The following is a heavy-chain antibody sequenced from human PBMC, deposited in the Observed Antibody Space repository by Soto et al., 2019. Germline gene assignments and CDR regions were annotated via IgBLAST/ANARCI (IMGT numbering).Heavy chain of an antibody. D-gene: IGHD6-6*01. CDR3: ARDAGLYSSSSEGMDV. J-gene: IGHJ6*03. Sequence: GASVKVSCKASGYTFTSYGISWVRQAPGQGLEWMGWISAYNGNTNYAQKLQGRVTMTTDTSTSTAYMELSGLRSEDTAMYYCARDAGLYSSSSEGMDVWGKGTTVTVSS. CDR1: GYTFTSYG. CDR2: ISAYNGNT. V-gene: IGHV1-18*01.